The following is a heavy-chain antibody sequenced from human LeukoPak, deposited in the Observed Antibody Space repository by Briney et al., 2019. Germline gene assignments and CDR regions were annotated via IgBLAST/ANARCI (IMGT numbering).Heavy chain of an antibody. J-gene: IGHJ6*03. CDR3: ARGPQINYDSSGYYPNYYYYMDV. D-gene: IGHD3-22*01. Sequence: ASVKVSCKASGGTFSSYAISWVRQAPGQGLEWMGGIIPIFGTANYAQKFQGRVTITTDESTSTAYMELSSLRSEDTAVYYCARGPQINYDSSGYYPNYYYYMDVWGKGTTVTVSS. CDR1: GGTFSSYA. CDR2: IIPIFGTA. V-gene: IGHV1-69*05.